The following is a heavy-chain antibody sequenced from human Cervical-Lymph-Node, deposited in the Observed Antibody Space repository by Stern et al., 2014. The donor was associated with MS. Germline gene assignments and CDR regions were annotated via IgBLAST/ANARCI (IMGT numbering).Heavy chain of an antibody. V-gene: IGHV1-18*01. J-gene: IGHJ4*02. Sequence: QVQLMQSGAEVKKPGASVKVSCRASGYTSARYAITWVRQAPGQGLEWMGWISAYNGNTDYAQNLQGRVTMTADSSTNTVYMELRSLRPDDTAIYYCAGTPQSLLFYFDYWGQGTLVTVSS. D-gene: IGHD2-15*01. CDR1: GYTSARYA. CDR3: AGTPQSLLFYFDY. CDR2: ISAYNGNT.